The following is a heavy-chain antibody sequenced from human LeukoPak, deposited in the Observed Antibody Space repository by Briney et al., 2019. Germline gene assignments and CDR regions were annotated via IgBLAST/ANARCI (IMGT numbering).Heavy chain of an antibody. CDR3: ARDRDTIFGVVTTNRFGP. CDR1: GYTFTSYY. CDR2: INPSGGST. V-gene: IGHV1-46*01. J-gene: IGHJ5*02. D-gene: IGHD3-3*01. Sequence: ASVKVSCKASGYTFTSYYMHWVRQAPGQGLEWMGIINPSGGSTSYAQKFQGRVTMTRDTSTSTVYMELSSLRSEDTAVYYCARDRDTIFGVVTTNRFGPWGQGTLVTVSS.